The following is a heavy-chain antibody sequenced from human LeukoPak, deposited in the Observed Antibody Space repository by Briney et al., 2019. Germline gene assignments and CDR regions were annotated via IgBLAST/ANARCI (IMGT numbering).Heavy chain of an antibody. CDR3: ASHRRGGTTQSDNLFPDYYYYYGMDV. J-gene: IGHJ6*02. Sequence: SVKVSCKASGGTFSSYAISWVRQAPGQGLKWMGGIIPIFGTANYAQKFQGRVTITADESTSTAYMELSSLRPEDTAVYYCASHRRGGTTQSDNLFPDYYYYYGMDVWGQGTTVTVSS. CDR2: IIPIFGTA. V-gene: IGHV1-69*01. D-gene: IGHD1-1*01. CDR1: GGTFSSYA.